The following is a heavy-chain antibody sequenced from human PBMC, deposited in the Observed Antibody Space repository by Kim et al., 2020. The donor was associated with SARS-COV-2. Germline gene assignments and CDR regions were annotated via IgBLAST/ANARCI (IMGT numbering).Heavy chain of an antibody. Sequence: WYNDYAVSVKRRITINPDTSKNQFSLQLTSVTPEDTAVYYCARGGGYRLDPWGQGTLVTVSS. V-gene: IGHV6-1*01. D-gene: IGHD3-22*01. CDR3: ARGGGYRLDP. J-gene: IGHJ5*02. CDR2: WYN.